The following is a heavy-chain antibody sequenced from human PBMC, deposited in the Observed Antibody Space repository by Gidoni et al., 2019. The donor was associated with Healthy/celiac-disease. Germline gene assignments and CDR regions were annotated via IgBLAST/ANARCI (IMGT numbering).Heavy chain of an antibody. CDR1: GFTFSSYA. CDR3: AKVGGIVVVPASYFDY. Sequence: EVQLVESGGGLVQPGGSLRLSCAASGFTFSSYAMSWVRQAPGKGLEWVSAISGSGGSTYYADSVKGRFTISRDNSKNTLYLQMNRLRAEDTAVYYCAKVGGIVVVPASYFDYWGQGTLVTVSS. V-gene: IGHV3-23*04. J-gene: IGHJ4*02. D-gene: IGHD2-2*01. CDR2: ISGSGGST.